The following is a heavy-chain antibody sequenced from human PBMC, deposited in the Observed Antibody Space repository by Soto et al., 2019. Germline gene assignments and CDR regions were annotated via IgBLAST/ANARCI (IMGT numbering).Heavy chain of an antibody. CDR2: IIPIFGTA. CDR3: ARTPSPYYYDSSGYYNAFDT. J-gene: IGHJ3*02. V-gene: IGHV1-69*13. Sequence: SVKVSCKASGGTFSSYAISWVRQAPGQGLEWMGGIIPIFGTANYAQKFQGRVTITADESTSTAYMELSSLRSEDTAVYYCARTPSPYYYDSSGYYNAFDTWGQGTMVTVSS. D-gene: IGHD3-22*01. CDR1: GGTFSSYA.